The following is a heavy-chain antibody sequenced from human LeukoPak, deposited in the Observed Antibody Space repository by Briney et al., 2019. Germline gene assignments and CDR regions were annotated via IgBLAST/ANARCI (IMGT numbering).Heavy chain of an antibody. CDR1: GGSFSGYY. V-gene: IGHV4-34*01. J-gene: IGHJ5*02. CDR3: ASIGLSLFDP. D-gene: IGHD3-16*02. CDR2: INHSGST. Sequence: PSETLSLTCAVYGGSFSGYYWSWIRQPPGKGLEWIGEINHSGSTNYNPSLKSRVTISVDTSKNQFSLKLSSVTAADTAVYYCASIGLSLFDPWAQGTLVTVSS.